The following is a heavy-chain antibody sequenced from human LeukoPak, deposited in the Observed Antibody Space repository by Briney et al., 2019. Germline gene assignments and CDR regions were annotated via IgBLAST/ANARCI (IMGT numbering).Heavy chain of an antibody. CDR3: ARDSSGYST. V-gene: IGHV1-69*04. CDR2: LIPSLGIA. J-gene: IGHJ5*02. CDR1: GGTFSSYA. Sequence: SGKVSCKASGGTFSSYAISWVRQAPGQGLEWMGRLIPSLGIANYAQKFQGRVTITADKSTSTAYMELSSLRSEDTAVYYCARDSSGYSTWGQGTLVTVSS. D-gene: IGHD3-22*01.